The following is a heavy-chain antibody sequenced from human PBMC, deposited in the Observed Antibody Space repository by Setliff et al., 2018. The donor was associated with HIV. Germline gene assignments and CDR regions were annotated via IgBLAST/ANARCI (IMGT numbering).Heavy chain of an antibody. CDR2: IIPIFGTA. V-gene: IGHV1-69*13. Sequence: SVKVSCKASGGTFSSYAISWVRQAPGQGLEWMGGIIPIFGTANYAQTFQGRVTITADESTSTAYMELSSLRSEDTAVYYCARVYVDLTKYYNFWSGYPDYWGQGTRVTVSS. CDR3: ARVYVDLTKYYNFWSGYPDY. CDR1: GGTFSSYA. D-gene: IGHD3-3*01. J-gene: IGHJ4*02.